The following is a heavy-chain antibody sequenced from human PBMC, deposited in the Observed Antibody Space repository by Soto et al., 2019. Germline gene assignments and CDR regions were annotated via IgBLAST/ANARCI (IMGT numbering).Heavy chain of an antibody. CDR1: GGTFSSYT. J-gene: IGHJ6*02. CDR3: ARGGDIVATLEYYGMDV. V-gene: IGHV1-69*02. CDR2: IIPILGIA. Sequence: QVQLVQSGAEVKKPGSSVKVSCKASGGTFSSYTISWVRQAPGQGLEWMGRIIPILGIANYAQKFQGRVTITADKSPSTAYMELSSLRSEDTAVYYCARGGDIVATLEYYGMDVWGQGTTVTVSS. D-gene: IGHD5-12*01.